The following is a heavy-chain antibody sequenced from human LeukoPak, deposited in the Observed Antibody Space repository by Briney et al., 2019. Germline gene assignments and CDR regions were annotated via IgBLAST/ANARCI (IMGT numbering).Heavy chain of an antibody. CDR3: ARHGPYYYDSSGYYADY. CDR1: GYNFTSYW. J-gene: IGHJ4*02. Sequence: GESLKISCKGSGYNFTSYWIGWVRQMPGKGLEWMGIIYPGDSDTRYSPSFEGQVTISADKSISTAYLQWSSLKASDTAMYYCARHGPYYYDSSGYYADYWGQGTLVTVSS. D-gene: IGHD3-22*01. CDR2: IYPGDSDT. V-gene: IGHV5-51*01.